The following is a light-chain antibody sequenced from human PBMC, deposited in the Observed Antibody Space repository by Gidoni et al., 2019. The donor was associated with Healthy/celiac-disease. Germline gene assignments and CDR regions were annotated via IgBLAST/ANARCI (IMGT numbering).Light chain of an antibody. V-gene: IGLV1-40*01. J-gene: IGLJ2*01. CDR1: SSNIGAGYD. CDR2: GNS. Sequence: QSVLPQPPSVSRAPGQRVTISCTGSSSNIGAGYDVHWYQQRPGTAPKLLIYGNSNRPSGVPDRFSGSKAGTSASLAITGLQAEDEADYYCQSYDSSLSAVVFGGGTKLTVL. CDR3: QSYDSSLSAVV.